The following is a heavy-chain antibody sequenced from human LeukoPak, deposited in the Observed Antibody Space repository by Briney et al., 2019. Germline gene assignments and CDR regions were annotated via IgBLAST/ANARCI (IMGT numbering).Heavy chain of an antibody. Sequence: PSETLSLTCAVYGGSFSGYYWSWIRQPPRKGLEWIGEINHSGSTNYNPSLKSRVTISVDTSKNQFSLKLSSVTAADTAVYYCARDPRYCSGGSCYASRKAPYGMDVWGKGTTVTVSS. CDR1: GGSFSGYY. CDR2: INHSGST. D-gene: IGHD2-15*01. CDR3: ARDPRYCSGGSCYASRKAPYGMDV. V-gene: IGHV4-34*01. J-gene: IGHJ6*04.